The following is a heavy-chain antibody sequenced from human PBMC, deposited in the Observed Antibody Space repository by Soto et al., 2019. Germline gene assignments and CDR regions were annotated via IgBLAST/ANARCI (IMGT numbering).Heavy chain of an antibody. J-gene: IGHJ3*02. V-gene: IGHV3-13*01. CDR2: IGTAGDT. Sequence: GGSLRLSCAASGFAFSSYDMHWVRQATGKGLEWVSTIGTAGDTYYPGSVKGRFTISRENAKNSLYLQMNSLRAGDTAVYYCARDYCSGTSCYFAFDIWGQGTMVTVSS. D-gene: IGHD2-2*01. CDR3: ARDYCSGTSCYFAFDI. CDR1: GFAFSSYD.